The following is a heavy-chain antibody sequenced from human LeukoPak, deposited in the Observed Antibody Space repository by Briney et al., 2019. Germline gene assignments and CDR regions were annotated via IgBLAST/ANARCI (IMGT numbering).Heavy chain of an antibody. J-gene: IGHJ3*02. CDR1: GFTFSNAW. CDR2: IKSKTDGETT. CDR3: TTGKASSYHESWSGFYRWGAFDM. V-gene: IGHV3-15*01. Sequence: PGGSLRLSCAASGFTFSNAWMSWVRQAPGKGLEWVGRIKSKTDGETTDNAAPVKGRFTISREDSTNTLYLQMNSLKTEDTAVYYCTTGKASSYHESWSGFYRWGAFDMWGQGTMVTVSS. D-gene: IGHD3-3*01.